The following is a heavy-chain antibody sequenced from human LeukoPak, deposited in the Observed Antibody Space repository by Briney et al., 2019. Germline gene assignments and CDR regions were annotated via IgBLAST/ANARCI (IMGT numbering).Heavy chain of an antibody. J-gene: IGHJ4*02. CDR3: ARASNSPFDY. D-gene: IGHD2-21*01. CDR1: GFTFSSYE. V-gene: IGHV3-48*03. Sequence: GGSLRLSCAASGFTFSSYEMNWVRQAPGKGLEWVSYIYTDNNIYQADAVKGRFTISRDNAKNSLYLQMNSLRAEDTAVYYCARASNSPFDYWGQGTLVTVSS. CDR2: IYTDNNI.